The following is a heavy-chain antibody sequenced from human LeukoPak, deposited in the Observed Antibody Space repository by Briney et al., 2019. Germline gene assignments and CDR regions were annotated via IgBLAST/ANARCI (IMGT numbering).Heavy chain of an antibody. Sequence: RSSEALSLTCTVSGGSISSYYWSWIRQPPGKGLEWNGYIYYSGSTNYNPSLKSRVTISVDTSKNQFSLKLSSVTAADTAVYYCARDGSPAGYYFDYWGQGTLVTVSS. CDR1: GGSISSYY. D-gene: IGHD2-2*01. CDR2: IYYSGST. J-gene: IGHJ4*02. V-gene: IGHV4-59*01. CDR3: ARDGSPAGYYFDY.